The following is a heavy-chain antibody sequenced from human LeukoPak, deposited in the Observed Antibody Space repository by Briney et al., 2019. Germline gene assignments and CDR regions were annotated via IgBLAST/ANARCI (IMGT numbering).Heavy chain of an antibody. CDR1: GGSISSYY. CDR3: ARTDSAEYFQH. Sequence: SETLSLTCTVSGGSISSYYWSWIRQPPGKGLEWIGYIYYSGSTNYNPSLKSRVTISVDTSKNPFSLKLSSVTAADTAVYYCARTDSAEYFQHWGQGTLVTVSS. CDR2: IYYSGST. V-gene: IGHV4-59*01. D-gene: IGHD2-15*01. J-gene: IGHJ1*01.